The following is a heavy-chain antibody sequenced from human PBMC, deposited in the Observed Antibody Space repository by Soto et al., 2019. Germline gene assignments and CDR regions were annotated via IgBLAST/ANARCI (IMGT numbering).Heavy chain of an antibody. J-gene: IGHJ4*02. CDR2: IPNSGGP. CDR3: AASQMGLISVLGT. Sequence: TSETLSLTCTVSGGSMKSFFWSWIRQPPGKGLEWIGYIPNSGGPTYTPSLKSRVTIAIDTSSNQFSLRLTSVTTADTAVYYCAASQMGLISVLGTWGQGIQVTVSS. CDR1: GGSMKSFF. V-gene: IGHV4-59*01. D-gene: IGHD1-1*01.